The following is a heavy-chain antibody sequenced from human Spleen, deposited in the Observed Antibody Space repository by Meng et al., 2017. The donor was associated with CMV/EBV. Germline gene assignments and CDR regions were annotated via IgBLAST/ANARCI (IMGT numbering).Heavy chain of an antibody. V-gene: IGHV3-30-3*01. Sequence: GESLKISCAASGFTLNSYTVHWVRQAPGKGLEWMAVISYDGSYKYYGDSVKGRFTVSRDNSKRSVYLQMNSRRPEDTAVYYCATSRFHGDITDAVNIWGQGTLVTVSS. CDR1: GFTLNSYT. CDR3: ATSRFHGDITDAVNI. D-gene: IGHD4-17*01. J-gene: IGHJ3*02. CDR2: ISYDGSYK.